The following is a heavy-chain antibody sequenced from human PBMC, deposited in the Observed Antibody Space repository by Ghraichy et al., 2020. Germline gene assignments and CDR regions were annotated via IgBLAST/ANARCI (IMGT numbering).Heavy chain of an antibody. V-gene: IGHV3-30*04. CDR2: ISYDGSNK. Sequence: GRSLRLSCAASGFNFSSYAMHWVRQAPGKGLEWVAVISYDGSNKYYADSVKGRFTISRDNSKNTLYLQMNSLRAEDTAVYYCAREPNYDYVWGSYRYTDWCLYYYYYIDVWSKGTTVTVSS. J-gene: IGHJ6*03. D-gene: IGHD3-16*02. CDR1: GFNFSSYA. CDR3: AREPNYDYVWGSYRYTDWCLYYYYYIDV.